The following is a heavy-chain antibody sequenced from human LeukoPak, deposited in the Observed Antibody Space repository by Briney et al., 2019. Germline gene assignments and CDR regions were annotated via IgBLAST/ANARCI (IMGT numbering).Heavy chain of an antibody. D-gene: IGHD4-23*01. CDR3: VRGFTVVIDPFDY. V-gene: IGHV3-74*01. J-gene: IGHJ4*02. CDR2: IDRDGSRI. Sequence: GGSLRLSCAVSGFTFSSYWMHWVRQAPGKGLVWVSRIDRDGSRINYADSVKGRFTISRDNGKNTLFLQMNSLRAEDAAVYYCVRGFTVVIDPFDYWGQGTLVTVSS. CDR1: GFTFSSYW.